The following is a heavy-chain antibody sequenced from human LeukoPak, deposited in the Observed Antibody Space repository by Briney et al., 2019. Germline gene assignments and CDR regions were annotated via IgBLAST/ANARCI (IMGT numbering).Heavy chain of an antibody. CDR1: GFTFSDYY. CDR2: VSSSSSYT. CDR3: ARDWTYYYDSSGYYRAFDI. J-gene: IGHJ3*02. V-gene: IGHV3-11*06. D-gene: IGHD3-22*01. Sequence: GGSLRLSCAASGFTFSDYYMSWIRQAPGRGLEWVSYVSSSSSYTNYADSVRGRFTISRDNAKDSLYLQMNSLRAEDTAVYYRARDWTYYYDSSGYYRAFDIWGQGTMVTVSS.